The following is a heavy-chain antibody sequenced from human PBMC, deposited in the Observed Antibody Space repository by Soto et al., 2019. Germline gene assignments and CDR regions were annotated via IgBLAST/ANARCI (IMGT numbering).Heavy chain of an antibody. J-gene: IGHJ4*02. Sequence: QITLKESGPTLVKPTQTLTLTCTFSGFSLSTDGVGVDWICQPPGKALEWLGLIYWNDEKRYRPYLHSSLTLTKDPSRNQVVLTMTNMDPVDTATYYCAHRTTVTAGINWGQGPLVTVSS. CDR3: AHRTTVTAGIN. V-gene: IGHV2-5*01. CDR2: IYWNDEK. D-gene: IGHD4-4*01. CDR1: GFSLSTDGVG.